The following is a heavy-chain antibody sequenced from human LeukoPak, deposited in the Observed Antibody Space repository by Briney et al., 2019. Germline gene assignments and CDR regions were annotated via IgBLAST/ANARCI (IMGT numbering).Heavy chain of an antibody. Sequence: SETLSLTCTVSGGSISSYYWSWIRQPPGKGLEWIGYIYYSGSTNYNPSLKSRGTISVDTSKNQFSLKLSSVTAADTAVYYCARDPFDYGDRDDAFDIWGQGTMVTVSS. CDR3: ARDPFDYGDRDDAFDI. D-gene: IGHD4-17*01. CDR1: GGSISSYY. CDR2: IYYSGST. J-gene: IGHJ3*02. V-gene: IGHV4-59*01.